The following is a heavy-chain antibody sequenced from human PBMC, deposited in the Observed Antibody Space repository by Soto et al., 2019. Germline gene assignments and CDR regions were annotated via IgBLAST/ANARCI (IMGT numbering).Heavy chain of an antibody. Sequence: QVPLVQSGPEVKKSGASVKVSCKASGYTFTSYGISWVRQATGQGLEYLGWISAYNGNTNYAQKLQGRVTMTTDTSTSTAYMELRSLRSDDTAVYYCARDRDSGSIDYWGQGTLVTVSS. V-gene: IGHV1-18*01. CDR3: ARDRDSGSIDY. J-gene: IGHJ4*02. D-gene: IGHD3-10*01. CDR2: ISAYNGNT. CDR1: GYTFTSYG.